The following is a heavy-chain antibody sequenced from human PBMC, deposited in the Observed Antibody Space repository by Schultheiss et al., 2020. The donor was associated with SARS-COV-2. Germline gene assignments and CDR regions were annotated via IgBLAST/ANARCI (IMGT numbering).Heavy chain of an antibody. CDR1: GFTFSSYA. Sequence: GGSLRLSCAASGFTFSSYAMSWVRQAPGKGLEWVSAISGSGGSTYYADSVKGRFTISRDNSKNTLYLQMSSLRAEDTAVYYCVKDNSSSWYYFDYWGQGTLVTVSS. D-gene: IGHD6-13*01. CDR2: ISGSGGST. CDR3: VKDNSSSWYYFDY. V-gene: IGHV3-23*01. J-gene: IGHJ4*02.